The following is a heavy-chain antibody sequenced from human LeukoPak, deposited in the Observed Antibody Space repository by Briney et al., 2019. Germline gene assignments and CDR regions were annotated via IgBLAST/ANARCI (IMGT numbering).Heavy chain of an antibody. CDR3: ARGGSSFRSSGYYPWVY. J-gene: IGHJ4*02. CDR1: GGSFSGYY. V-gene: IGHV4-34*01. Sequence: SETLSLTCAVYGGSFSGYYRSWIRQPPGKGLEWIGEINHSGSTNYNPSLKSRVTISVDTSKNQFSLKLSSVTAADTAVYYCARGGSSFRSSGYYPWVYWGQGTLVTVSS. CDR2: INHSGST. D-gene: IGHD3-22*01.